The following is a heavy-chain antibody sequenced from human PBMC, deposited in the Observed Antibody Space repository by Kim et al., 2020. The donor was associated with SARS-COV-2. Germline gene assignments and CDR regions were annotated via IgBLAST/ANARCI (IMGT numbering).Heavy chain of an antibody. Sequence: ARFTISRDNSKNTLYLQMNSLRAEDTAVYYCAREGVGYYYDSSGYYYFDYWGQGTLVTVSS. D-gene: IGHD3-22*01. CDR3: AREGVGYYYDSSGYYYFDY. V-gene: IGHV3-30*01. J-gene: IGHJ4*02.